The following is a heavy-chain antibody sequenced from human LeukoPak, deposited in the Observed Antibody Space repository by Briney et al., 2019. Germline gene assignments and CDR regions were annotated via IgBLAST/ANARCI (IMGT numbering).Heavy chain of an antibody. Sequence: GGSLRLSCAASGFTFSSYAMSWVRQAPGKGLEWVSVISYNGGSSYYVDSVKGRFTISRDNYKNTLYLQMNSLSAEDTAVYYCARHTGLTAGHVDYWGQGTLVTVSS. CDR2: ISYNGGSS. D-gene: IGHD6-13*01. CDR1: GFTFSSYA. CDR3: ARHTGLTAGHVDY. J-gene: IGHJ4*02. V-gene: IGHV3-23*01.